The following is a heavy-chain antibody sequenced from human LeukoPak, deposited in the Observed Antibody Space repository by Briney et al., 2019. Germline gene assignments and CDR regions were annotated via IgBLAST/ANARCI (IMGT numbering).Heavy chain of an antibody. CDR3: AILNFGDSDRYFDY. CDR2: INHSGST. J-gene: IGHJ4*02. D-gene: IGHD4-17*01. Sequence: PSETLSLTCAVYGGSFSGYYWSWIRQPPGKGLEWIGEINHSGSTNYNPSLKSRVTISVDTSKNQISLKLTSVTAADTAVYYCAILNFGDSDRYFDYWGQGTLVTVSS. V-gene: IGHV4-34*01. CDR1: GGSFSGYY.